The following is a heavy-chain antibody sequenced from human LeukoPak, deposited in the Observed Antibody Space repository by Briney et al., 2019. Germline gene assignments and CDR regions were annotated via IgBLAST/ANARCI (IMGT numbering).Heavy chain of an antibody. CDR1: GFTFSNSG. Sequence: GRSLRLSCAASGFTFSNSGMHWVRQAPGKGLEWVALIWSDASKKYYADSVEGRFTISRDNSKNTLYLQMNSLRAEDTAVYYCGRGVYSPRDYWGQGTLVTVSS. V-gene: IGHV3-33*01. CDR2: IWSDASKK. D-gene: IGHD5-18*01. J-gene: IGHJ4*02. CDR3: GRGVYSPRDY.